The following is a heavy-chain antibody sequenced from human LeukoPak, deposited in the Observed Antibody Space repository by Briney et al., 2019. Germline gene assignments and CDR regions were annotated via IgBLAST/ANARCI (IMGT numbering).Heavy chain of an antibody. Sequence: GGSLRLSCAASGFTFSNAWMSWFRQAPGKGLEWVGRIKSKTDGGTTDYAAPVKGRFTISRDDSKNTLYLQMNSLKTEDTAVYYCTTPYNWNYRDVWGKGTTVTVSS. CDR3: TTPYNWNYRDV. J-gene: IGHJ6*03. V-gene: IGHV3-15*01. CDR1: GFTFSNAW. D-gene: IGHD1-20*01. CDR2: IKSKTDGGTT.